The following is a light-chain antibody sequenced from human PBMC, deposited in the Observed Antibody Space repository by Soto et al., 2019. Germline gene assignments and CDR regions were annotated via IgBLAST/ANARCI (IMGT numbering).Light chain of an antibody. CDR2: DAS. V-gene: IGKV1-5*01. CDR1: QSISSW. J-gene: IGKJ1*01. CDR3: RQYDNWWT. Sequence: DIQMTQSPSTLSASVGDRVTITCRASQSISSWLAWYQQKPGKAPKLLIYDASSLESGVPSRFSGSGSGTEFTLTISSLQSKDFAFYYCRQYDNWWTFGQGTKVDIK.